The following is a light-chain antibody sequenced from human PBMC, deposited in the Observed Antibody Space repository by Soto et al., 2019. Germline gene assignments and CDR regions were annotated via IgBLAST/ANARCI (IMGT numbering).Light chain of an antibody. CDR1: QSISNY. J-gene: IGKJ2*01. CDR2: AAS. V-gene: IGKV1-39*01. Sequence: DIQMTQSPSSLSASVGDRVTITCRAGQSISNYLNWYQHKPWKAPNLLIYAASTLQSVVPSRFSGSRSGTDFTLTITHLQPDDFASYYCQQSYSSPPTFGQGTKLEIK. CDR3: QQSYSSPPT.